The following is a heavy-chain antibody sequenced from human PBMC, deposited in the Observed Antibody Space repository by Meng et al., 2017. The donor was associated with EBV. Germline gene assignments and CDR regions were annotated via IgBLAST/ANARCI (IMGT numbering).Heavy chain of an antibody. D-gene: IGHD3-10*01. CDR3: ASESGRGYTPDY. Sequence: QVRLVQFAAEVKKPGSSVKVSCQTSGGPFRNYAISWVRQAPGQGLEWLGGFLPTLGAPNYAQKFHGRVSITADESTSTHYMDLSSLRSEDTAVYYRASESGRGYTPDYWGQGTLVTVSS. CDR2: FLPTLGAP. CDR1: GGPFRNYA. J-gene: IGHJ4*02. V-gene: IGHV1-69*01.